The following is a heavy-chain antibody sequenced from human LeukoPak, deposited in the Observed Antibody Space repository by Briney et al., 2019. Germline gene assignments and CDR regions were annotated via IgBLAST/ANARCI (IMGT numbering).Heavy chain of an antibody. CDR1: GFKFDDYW. Sequence: RPGGSLRLSCAASGFKFDDYWVNSVRQTPGKGLEWVAMIDGSEKFYVDSVKGRFIISRDNAKNSLSLQMNSVRAEDAGVYYCVTGRGDLWGQGTLVTVSS. CDR3: VTGRGDL. J-gene: IGHJ5*02. CDR2: IDGSEK. V-gene: IGHV3-7*01.